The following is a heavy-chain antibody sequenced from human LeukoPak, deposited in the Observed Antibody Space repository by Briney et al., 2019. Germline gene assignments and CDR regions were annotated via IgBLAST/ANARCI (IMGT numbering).Heavy chain of an antibody. CDR2: IYHNENT. CDR1: GVSISSGSYY. V-gene: IGHV4-39*01. CDR3: ARLWDSTGLYFYYYMDV. J-gene: IGHJ6*03. Sequence: PSETLSLTCSVSGVSISSGSYYWGCIRQPPGMGLEWIGIIYHNENTNYNPSLKSRVTISADTSRNQFSLRMDSVTAADTAVYYCARLWDSTGLYFYYYMDVWGEGTTVTVSS. D-gene: IGHD2/OR15-2a*01.